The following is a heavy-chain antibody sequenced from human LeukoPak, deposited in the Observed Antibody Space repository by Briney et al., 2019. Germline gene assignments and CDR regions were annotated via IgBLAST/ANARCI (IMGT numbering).Heavy chain of an antibody. CDR3: AKDSGGWGYYYYGMDV. CDR2: ISYDGSDK. CDR1: GFTFSSYA. Sequence: GGSLRLSCAASGFTFSSYAMSWVRQAPGKGLEWVAVISYDGSDKYFADSVKSRFTISRDNSKNTLYLQMNSLRAEDTAVYYCAKDSGGWGYYYYGMDVWGQGTTVTVSS. V-gene: IGHV3-30*18. D-gene: IGHD6-19*01. J-gene: IGHJ6*02.